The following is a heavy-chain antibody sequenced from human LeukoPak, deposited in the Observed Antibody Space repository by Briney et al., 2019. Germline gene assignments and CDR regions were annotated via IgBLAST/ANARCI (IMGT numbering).Heavy chain of an antibody. CDR3: STEIDSPERGPPLVFDI. CDR1: GGTFSSYA. Sequence: GASVKVSCKASGGTFSSYAISWVRQAPGQGLEWMGGIIPIFGTANYAQKFQGRVTITADESTSTAYMELSSLRSEDTAVYYCSTEIDSPERGPPLVFDIWGQGTMVAVSS. CDR2: IIPIFGTA. J-gene: IGHJ3*02. D-gene: IGHD2-8*02. V-gene: IGHV1-69*13.